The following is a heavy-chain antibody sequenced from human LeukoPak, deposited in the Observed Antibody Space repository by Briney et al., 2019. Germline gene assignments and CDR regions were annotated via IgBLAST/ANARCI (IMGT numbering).Heavy chain of an antibody. V-gene: IGHV3-53*05. J-gene: IGHJ4*02. CDR1: GFTVSSNY. D-gene: IGHD4-23*01. CDR2: VYSGGST. Sequence: PGGSLRLSCAVSGFTVSSNYMNWVRQAPGKGLEWVSVVYSGGSTYYADSVKGRFSISRDNSKNTLYLQMNSLRAEDTAVYYCAKYAPPTTVVTRFFDYWGQGTLVTVSS. CDR3: AKYAPPTTVVTRFFDY.